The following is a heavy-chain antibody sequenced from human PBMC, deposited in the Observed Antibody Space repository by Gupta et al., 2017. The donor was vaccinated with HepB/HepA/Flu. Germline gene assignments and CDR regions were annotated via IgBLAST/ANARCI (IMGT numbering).Heavy chain of an antibody. V-gene: IGHV3-9*01. Sequence: ADSVKGRFTISRDNAKNSLYLQMNSLRAEDTALYYCAKGELLSVWYSVDYWGQGTLVTVSS. CDR3: AKGELLSVWYSVDY. J-gene: IGHJ4*02. D-gene: IGHD1-26*01.